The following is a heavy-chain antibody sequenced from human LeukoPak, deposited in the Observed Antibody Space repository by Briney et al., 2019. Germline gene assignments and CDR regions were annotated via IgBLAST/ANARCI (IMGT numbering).Heavy chain of an antibody. CDR3: TRAEYSSGRYDDY. D-gene: IGHD6-19*01. J-gene: IGHJ4*02. Sequence: GRFTISRDDSKSIAYLQMNSLKTEDTAVYYCTRAEYSSGRYDDYWGQGTLVTVSS. V-gene: IGHV3-49*02.